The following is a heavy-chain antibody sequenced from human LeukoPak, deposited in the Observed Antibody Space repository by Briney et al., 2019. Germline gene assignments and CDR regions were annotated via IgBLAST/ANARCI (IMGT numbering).Heavy chain of an antibody. CDR3: ARHIFSSSSNWFDP. CDR2: IYYSGST. Sequence: PSETLSLTCTVSGGSISSSSYHWGWIRQPPGKGLEWIGSIYYSGSTYYNPSLKSRVTISVDTSKNQFSLKLSSVTAADTAVYYCARHIFSSSSNWFDPWGQGTLVTVSS. D-gene: IGHD6-6*01. CDR1: GGSISSSSYH. V-gene: IGHV4-39*01. J-gene: IGHJ5*02.